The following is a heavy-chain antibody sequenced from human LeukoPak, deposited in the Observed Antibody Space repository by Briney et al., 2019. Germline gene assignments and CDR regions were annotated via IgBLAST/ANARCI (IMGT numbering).Heavy chain of an antibody. CDR1: GGTFSSYA. D-gene: IGHD6-25*01. Sequence: SVKVSCKASGGTFSSYAISWVRQAPGQGLEWMGRIVPILGIANYAQKFQGRVTITADKSTSTAYMELSSLRSEDTAVYYCARTSIAAEFEYFQHWGQGTLVTVSS. CDR2: IVPILGIA. J-gene: IGHJ1*01. V-gene: IGHV1-69*04. CDR3: ARTSIAAEFEYFQH.